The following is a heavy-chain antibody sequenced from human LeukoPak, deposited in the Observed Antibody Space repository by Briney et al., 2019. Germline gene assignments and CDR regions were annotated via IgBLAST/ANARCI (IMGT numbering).Heavy chain of an antibody. D-gene: IGHD5-12*01. J-gene: IGHJ6*02. V-gene: IGHV3-7*01. CDR2: IKQDGSEK. CDR3: AKGYSGYDWFYYYYYGMDV. CDR1: GFTFSSYW. Sequence: GGSLRLSCAASGFTFSSYWMSWVRQAPGKGLEWVANIKQDGSEKYYVDSVKGRFTISRDNSKNTLYLQMNSLRAEDTAVYYCAKGYSGYDWFYYYYYGMDVWGQGTTVTVSS.